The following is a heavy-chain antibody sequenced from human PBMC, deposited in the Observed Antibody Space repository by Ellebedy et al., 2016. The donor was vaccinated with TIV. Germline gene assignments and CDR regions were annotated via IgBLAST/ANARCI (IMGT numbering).Heavy chain of an antibody. CDR2: TYYRSKWYN. V-gene: IGHV6-1*01. D-gene: IGHD3-16*01. CDR3: VRGSRGAFDI. J-gene: IGHJ3*02. CDR1: GDSVSSNAVA. Sequence: SQTLSLTCAISGDSVSSNAVAWPWIRQSPSRGLEWLGRTYYRSKWYNEYAVSVKSRLTINPDTSKNQFSLQLNSLTPEDQALYYCVRGSRGAFDIWGQGTMVTVSS.